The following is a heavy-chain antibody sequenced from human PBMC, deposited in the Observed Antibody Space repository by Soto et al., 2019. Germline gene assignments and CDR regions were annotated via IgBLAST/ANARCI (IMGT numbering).Heavy chain of an antibody. CDR1: GGSFSGYY. CDR2: INHSGST. D-gene: IGHD3-3*01. Sequence: SETLSLTCAVYGGSFSGYYWSWIRQPPRKGLEWIGEINHSGSTNYNPSLKSRVTISVDTSKNQFSLKLSSVTAADTAVYYCARGLERGYYYYYMDVWGKGTTVTVSS. J-gene: IGHJ6*03. V-gene: IGHV4-34*01. CDR3: ARGLERGYYYYYMDV.